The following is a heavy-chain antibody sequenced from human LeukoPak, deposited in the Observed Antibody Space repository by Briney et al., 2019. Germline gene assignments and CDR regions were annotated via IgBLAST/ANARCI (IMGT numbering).Heavy chain of an antibody. Sequence: GGSLRLSCAASGFTFSSYWMHWVRQAPGKGLEWVSVIYSGGSTYYADSVKGRFTLSRDNSKNTLYLQMNSLRAEDTAVYYCARGDLDGSGSYNWFDPWGQGTLVTVSS. CDR3: ARGDLDGSGSYNWFDP. D-gene: IGHD3-10*01. J-gene: IGHJ5*02. CDR1: GFTFSSYW. CDR2: IYSGGST. V-gene: IGHV3-53*01.